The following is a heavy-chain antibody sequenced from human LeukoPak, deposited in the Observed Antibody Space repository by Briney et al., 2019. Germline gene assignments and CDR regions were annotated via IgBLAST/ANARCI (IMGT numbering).Heavy chain of an antibody. V-gene: IGHV4-59*01. CDR2: IYYIGST. J-gene: IGHJ5*02. CDR3: ARIASGSHFWFDP. D-gene: IGHD3-10*01. Sequence: SETLSLTCTVSGGSISSYYWSWIRQPPGKGLEWIGYIYYIGSTNYNPSLKNRVSISLDSSKKKFFLTVTSVTAEDTAVYYCARIASGSHFWFDPWGRGTQVTVSS. CDR1: GGSISSYY.